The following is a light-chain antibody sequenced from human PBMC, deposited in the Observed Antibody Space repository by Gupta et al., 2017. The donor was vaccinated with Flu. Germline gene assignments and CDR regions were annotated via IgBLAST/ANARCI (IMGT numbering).Light chain of an antibody. J-gene: IGKJ4*01. CDR3: MQALQAPLT. Sequence: IVLTQSPLSLPVTPGEPASISCRSSQSLLHNNGYNYLDWYLQKPGQSPRLLIYFASNRSPGVSDRISGSGSGTDFTLKISRVEAEDVGVYFFMQALQAPLTFGGGTKVEIK. CDR2: FAS. CDR1: QSLLHNNGYNY. V-gene: IGKV2-28*01.